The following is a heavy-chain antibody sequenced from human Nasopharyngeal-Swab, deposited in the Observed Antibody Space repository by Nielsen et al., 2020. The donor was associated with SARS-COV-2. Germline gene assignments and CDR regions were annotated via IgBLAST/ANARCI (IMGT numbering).Heavy chain of an antibody. V-gene: IGHV3-7*05. Sequence: GEPLKISCVASDFSRSFSQYWMTWVRRVAGRGLEWVATINPEATEKQYVDSVKGRFTISRDNAKKSLFLQMNSLRGEDTAVYYCARDIGILLTVKQGDPFDLWCHGTKVTVSS. CDR2: INPEATEK. CDR1: DFSRSFSQYW. D-gene: IGHD2/OR15-2a*01. CDR3: ARDIGILLTVKQGDPFDL. J-gene: IGHJ3*01.